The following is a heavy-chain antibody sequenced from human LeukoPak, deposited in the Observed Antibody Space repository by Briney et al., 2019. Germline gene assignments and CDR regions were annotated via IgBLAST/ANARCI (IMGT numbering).Heavy chain of an antibody. J-gene: IGHJ6*02. Sequence: PGGSLRLSCAASGFTFSSYSMNWVRQAPGKGLEWVSSISSSSSYIYYADSVKGRFTISRDNAKNSLYLQMNSLRAEDTALYYCAKDMSAAAGDSYGMDVWGQGTTVTVSS. CDR1: GFTFSSYS. V-gene: IGHV3-21*04. CDR2: ISSSSSYI. D-gene: IGHD6-13*01. CDR3: AKDMSAAAGDSYGMDV.